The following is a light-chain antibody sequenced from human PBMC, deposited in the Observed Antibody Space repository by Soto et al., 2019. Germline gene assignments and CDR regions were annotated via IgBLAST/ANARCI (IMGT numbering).Light chain of an antibody. Sequence: DIQMTQSPSTLSASVGDRVTITCRASQSISTWLAWYQQKTGKAPKLLIYKASSLEGRVPSRFRGSGSGTEFTITISSLQPDDFATYYCQQYLNRWTFGQGTKVEIK. CDR1: QSISTW. CDR3: QQYLNRWT. J-gene: IGKJ1*01. V-gene: IGKV1-5*03. CDR2: KAS.